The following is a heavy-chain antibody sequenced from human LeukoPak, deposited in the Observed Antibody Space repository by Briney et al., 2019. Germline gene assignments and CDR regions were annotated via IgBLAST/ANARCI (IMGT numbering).Heavy chain of an antibody. J-gene: IGHJ4*02. CDR2: ISRRGSTI. D-gene: IGHD2-15*01. Sequence: PGGSLRLSCAASGFIFSNYEMNWVRQAPGKGLEWVSYISRRGSTIYYADSVKGRFTISRDNAKNSLYLQMNSLRAEDTAIYYCAVPGGMDYWGQGTLVIVSS. CDR3: AVPGGMDY. V-gene: IGHV3-48*03. CDR1: GFIFSNYE.